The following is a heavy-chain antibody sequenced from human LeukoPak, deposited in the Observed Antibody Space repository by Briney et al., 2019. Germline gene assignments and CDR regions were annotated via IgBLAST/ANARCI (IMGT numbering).Heavy chain of an antibody. D-gene: IGHD2-15*01. CDR2: IKQDGSEK. V-gene: IGHV3-7*01. CDR3: ASPLVVAATANVDY. J-gene: IGHJ4*02. CDR1: GFTFSSYW. Sequence: GGSLRLSCAASGFTFSSYWMSWVRQAPGKGLEGVANIKQDGSEKYYVDSVKGRFTISRDNAKNSLYLQMNSLRAEDTAVYYCASPLVVAATANVDYWGQGTLVTVSS.